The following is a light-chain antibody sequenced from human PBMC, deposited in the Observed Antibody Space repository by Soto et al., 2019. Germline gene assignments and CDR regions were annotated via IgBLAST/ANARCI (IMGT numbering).Light chain of an antibody. CDR1: SSDVGSYNL. CDR2: EVS. J-gene: IGLJ1*01. Sequence: QSVLTQPASVSGSPGQSITISCTGTSSDVGSYNLVSWYQQHPGKAPKLMIYEVSKRPSGVSNRFSGSKSGNTASLTISGLQAEDEADYYCCSYAGSSTPLICGTGTKVTVL. V-gene: IGLV2-23*02. CDR3: CSYAGSSTPLI.